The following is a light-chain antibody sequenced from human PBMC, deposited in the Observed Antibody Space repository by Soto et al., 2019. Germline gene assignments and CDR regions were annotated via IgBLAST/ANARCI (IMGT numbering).Light chain of an antibody. V-gene: IGLV2-14*01. CDR1: SSDVGAYNY. Sequence: QSALTQPASVSGSPGQSITISCTGTSSDVGAYNYVSWYQQYPGKVPKLMIYEVSYRPSGVSNRFSGSKSANTASLTISGLPGEDEGYYYCRLISTSSPWVFGRGTKVPVL. CDR2: EVS. CDR3: RLISTSSPWV. J-gene: IGLJ3*02.